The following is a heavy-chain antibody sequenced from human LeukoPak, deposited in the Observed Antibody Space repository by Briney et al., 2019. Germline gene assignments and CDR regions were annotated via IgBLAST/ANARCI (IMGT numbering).Heavy chain of an antibody. CDR3: ARMGGGSPPPGRFFDY. J-gene: IGHJ4*02. D-gene: IGHD3-16*01. V-gene: IGHV4-61*01. Sequence: SETLSLTCTVSGGSVSSGSYYWSWIRQPPGKGLEWIGYIYYSGSTNYNPSLKSRVTISVDTSKNQFSLKLSSVTAADTAVYYWARMGGGSPPPGRFFDYWGQGTLVTVSS. CDR2: IYYSGST. CDR1: GGSVSSGSYY.